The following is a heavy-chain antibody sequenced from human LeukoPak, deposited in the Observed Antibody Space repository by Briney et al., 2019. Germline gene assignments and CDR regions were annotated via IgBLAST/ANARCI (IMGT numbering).Heavy chain of an antibody. Sequence: TGGSLRLSCAASGFSFSNYEMNWVRQAPGKGLEWLSYIDATGNIIYYADSVKGRFTTSRDNAKNSLYLQMNSLRVEDTAVYYCARDGGVPVDYWGQGTLVTVSS. V-gene: IGHV3-48*03. J-gene: IGHJ4*02. D-gene: IGHD2-2*01. CDR3: ARDGGVPVDY. CDR1: GFSFSNYE. CDR2: IDATGNII.